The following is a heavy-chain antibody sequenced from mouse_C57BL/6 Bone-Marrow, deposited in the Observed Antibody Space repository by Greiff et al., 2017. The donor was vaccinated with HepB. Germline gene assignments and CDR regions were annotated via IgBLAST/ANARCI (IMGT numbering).Heavy chain of an antibody. V-gene: IGHV5-16*01. Sequence: EVKLVESEGGLVQPGSSMKLSCTASGFTFSDYYMAWVRQVPEKGLEWVANINYDGSSTYYLDSLKSRFIISRDNAKNILYLQMSSLKSEDTATYYCARNWVLDYWGQGTTLTVSS. CDR3: ARNWVLDY. CDR2: INYDGSST. J-gene: IGHJ2*01. D-gene: IGHD4-1*01. CDR1: GFTFSDYY.